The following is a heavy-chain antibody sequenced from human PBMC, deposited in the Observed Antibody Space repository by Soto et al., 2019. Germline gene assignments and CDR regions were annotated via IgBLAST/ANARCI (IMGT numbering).Heavy chain of an antibody. Sequence: GGSLRLSCAASGFTFSSYAMSWVRQAPGKGLEWVSPISGSGGSTYYADSVKVRFTISRDNSKNTLYLQMNSLRAEDTAVYYCARDSLGYCSSTSCLIVSPWFDPWGQGTLVTVSS. CDR2: ISGSGGST. CDR3: ARDSLGYCSSTSCLIVSPWFDP. CDR1: GFTFSSYA. D-gene: IGHD2-2*01. J-gene: IGHJ5*02. V-gene: IGHV3-23*01.